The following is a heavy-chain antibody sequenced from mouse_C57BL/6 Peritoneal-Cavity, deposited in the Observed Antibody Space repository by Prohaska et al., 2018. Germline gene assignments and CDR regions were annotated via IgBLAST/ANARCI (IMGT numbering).Heavy chain of an antibody. CDR1: GFTFSGFW. CDR2: INSDGSAI. J-gene: IGHJ1*03. V-gene: IGHV11-2*01. D-gene: IGHD2-1*01. CDR3: MRYGNYWYFDV. Sequence: EVQLLETGGGLVQPGGSRGLSCEGSGFTFSGFWMSWVRQTPGKTLEWIGKINSDGSAINYAPSINDRCTMCRDNDKRTLYLQMRNVRSEDTATYFCMRYGNYWYFDVWGTETTITVSS.